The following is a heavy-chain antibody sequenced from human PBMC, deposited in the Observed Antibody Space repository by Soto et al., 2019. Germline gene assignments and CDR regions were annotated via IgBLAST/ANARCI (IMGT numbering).Heavy chain of an antibody. CDR3: TTERCTGTNCYVKNAFDV. Sequence: GWSLRLSCAASGFTFKDAWRTGVRQGPGKGLEWVGRIKTIAGGGTTDYTAPVKGRFTISRDDSKNTVYLQMNSLKIEDTAVYYCTTERCTGTNCYVKNAFDVWGQGTMVTVSS. CDR2: IKTIAGGGTT. D-gene: IGHD1-1*01. CDR1: GFTFKDAW. V-gene: IGHV3-15*01. J-gene: IGHJ3*01.